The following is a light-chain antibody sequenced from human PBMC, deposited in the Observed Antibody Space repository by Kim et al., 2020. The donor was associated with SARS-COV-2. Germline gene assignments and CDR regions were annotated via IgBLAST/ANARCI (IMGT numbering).Light chain of an antibody. V-gene: IGLV3-1*01. CDR2: QDS. CDR1: KLGDKY. J-gene: IGLJ2*01. Sequence: SYELTQPPSVSVSPGQTASITCSGDKLGDKYACWYQQKPGQSPVLVIYQDSKRPSGIPERFSGSKSGNTATLTISGTQAMDEADYYCQAWDSSTREFGGGTKVTVL. CDR3: QAWDSSTRE.